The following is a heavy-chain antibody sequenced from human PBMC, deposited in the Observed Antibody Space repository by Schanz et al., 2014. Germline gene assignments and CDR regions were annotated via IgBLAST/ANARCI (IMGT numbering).Heavy chain of an antibody. CDR1: GITFSSHS. CDR3: ARGGPAYYFDD. Sequence: EVQLVESGGGLVKPGGFLRLSCAASGITFSSHSFNWVRQAPGKGLEWVSAISGSGGSTYYADSVKGRFTISRDNSKNTLYLQMNSLRAEDTAVYYCARGGPAYYFDDWGQGTLVTVSS. V-gene: IGHV3-23*04. J-gene: IGHJ4*02. CDR2: ISGSGGST.